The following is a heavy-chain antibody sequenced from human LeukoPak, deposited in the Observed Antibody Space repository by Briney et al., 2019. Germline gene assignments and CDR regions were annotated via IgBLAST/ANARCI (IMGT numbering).Heavy chain of an antibody. CDR1: GFTFSSSA. Sequence: PGGSLRLSCAASGFTFSSSAMSWGRQAPGKGLEWVSSISNNAGNTYYADSVKGRVTISRDNSYNTLYLQMNSLRAEDTAIYYCARDYSYGYPSDYWGQGTLVTVSS. J-gene: IGHJ4*02. V-gene: IGHV3-23*01. D-gene: IGHD5-18*01. CDR3: ARDYSYGYPSDY. CDR2: ISNNAGNT.